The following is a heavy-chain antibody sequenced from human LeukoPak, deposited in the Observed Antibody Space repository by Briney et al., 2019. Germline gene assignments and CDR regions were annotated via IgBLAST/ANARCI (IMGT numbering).Heavy chain of an antibody. V-gene: IGHV4-59*04. J-gene: IGHJ6*03. CDR3: ARLPVGYYYYYMDV. CDR1: GGSISSDY. CDR2: IYYSGST. D-gene: IGHD4-11*01. Sequence: SETLSLTCTVSGGSISSDYWSWIRQPPGKGLEWIGCIYYSGSTYYNPSLKSRVTISVDTSKNRFSLKLSSVTAADTAVYYCARLPVGYYYYYMDVWGKGTTVTVSS.